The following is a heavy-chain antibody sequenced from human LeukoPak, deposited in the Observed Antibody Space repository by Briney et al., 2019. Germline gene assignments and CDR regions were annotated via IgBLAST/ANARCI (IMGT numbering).Heavy chain of an antibody. D-gene: IGHD6-19*01. CDR3: ARGLEDSSGWYYFDY. CDR1: GFTFSIYG. J-gene: IGHJ4*02. CDR2: IWYDGSNK. Sequence: PGGSLRLSCAAFGFTFSIYGMHWVRQAPGKGLEWVAVIWYDGSNKYYADSVKGRFTISRDNSKNTLYLQMNSLRAEDTAVYYCARGLEDSSGWYYFDYWGQGTLVTVSS. V-gene: IGHV3-33*01.